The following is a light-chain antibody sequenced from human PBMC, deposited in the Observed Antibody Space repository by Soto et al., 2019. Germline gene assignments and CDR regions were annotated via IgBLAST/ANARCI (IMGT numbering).Light chain of an antibody. CDR1: QGIRND. CDR3: LQHSTCPLT. J-gene: IGKJ1*01. Sequence: DIPMTQFPSSLSASVGDRVTITCRASQGIRNDLAWYQQKPGKAPKRLIYAASSLQGGVPSRFSGSGSGTDFTLAISSLQPEAFATFDCLQHSTCPLTFGQGTKVEIK. V-gene: IGKV1-17*01. CDR2: AAS.